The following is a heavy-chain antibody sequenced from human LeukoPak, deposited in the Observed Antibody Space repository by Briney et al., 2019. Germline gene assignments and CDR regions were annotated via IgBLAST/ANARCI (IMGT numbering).Heavy chain of an antibody. CDR1: GFTFSSYG. V-gene: IGHV3-30*18. D-gene: IGHD3-22*01. CDR2: ISHDGSNA. J-gene: IGHJ4*02. CDR3: AKTHYYDSSGVPGDY. Sequence: GGSLRLSCAASGFTFSSYGMHWVRQAPGKGLEWVAVISHDGSNAYYADSVKGRFTISRDNSKNTLYLQISSLRAEDTAVYYCAKTHYYDSSGVPGDYWGQGTLVTVSS.